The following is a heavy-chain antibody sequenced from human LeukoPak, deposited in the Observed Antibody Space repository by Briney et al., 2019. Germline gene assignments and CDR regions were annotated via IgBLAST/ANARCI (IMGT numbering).Heavy chain of an antibody. J-gene: IGHJ4*02. CDR1: GLTVSSNY. CDR3: ARGGSNPDY. CDR2: IYSSGTT. V-gene: IGHV3-53*01. D-gene: IGHD6-13*01. Sequence: GGSLRLFCAASGLTVSSNYMTWIRQAPGKGLEWVSVIYSSGTTYYADSVKGRFTISRDNSKNTLFLQMNSLGVEDTAVYYCARGGSNPDYWGQGTLVTVSS.